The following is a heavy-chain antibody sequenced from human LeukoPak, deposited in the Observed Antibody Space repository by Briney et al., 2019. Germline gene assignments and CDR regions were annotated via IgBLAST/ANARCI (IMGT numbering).Heavy chain of an antibody. J-gene: IGHJ6*02. V-gene: IGHV3-23*01. D-gene: IGHD2-15*01. CDR2: ISASGGST. CDR1: GFTFSSYA. CDR3: AKDDDLVVPRGVSYGMDV. Sequence: GGSLRLSCAGSGFTFSSYAMGRVRQAPGKGLEWVSTISASGGSTYYADSVKGRFTISRDNSKNTLFLQMNSLRAEDTAVYYCAKDDDLVVPRGVSYGMDVWGQGTTVTVSS.